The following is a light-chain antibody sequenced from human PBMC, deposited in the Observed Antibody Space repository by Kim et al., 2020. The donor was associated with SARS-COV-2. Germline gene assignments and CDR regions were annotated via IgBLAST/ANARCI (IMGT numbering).Light chain of an antibody. Sequence: ALGQTVRITCQGDSLRRNYSSWYQQKPGQAPILVFYGKNNRPSEIPDRFSGSSSGNTASLTITGAQAEDEADYYCHSRDTSGDHRVFGGGTKLTVL. CDR1: SLRRNY. J-gene: IGLJ2*01. CDR3: HSRDTSGDHRV. V-gene: IGLV3-19*01. CDR2: GKN.